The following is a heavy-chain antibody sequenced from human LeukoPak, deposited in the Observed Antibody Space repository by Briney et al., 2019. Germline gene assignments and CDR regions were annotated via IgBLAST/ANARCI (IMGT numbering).Heavy chain of an antibody. CDR1: GGSISSGSYY. J-gene: IGHJ4*02. Sequence: TLSLTCTVSGGSISSGSYYWSWIRQPAGKGLEWIGRIYTSGSTNYNPSLKSRVTISVDTSKNQFSLKLSSVTAADTAVYYCARSGEQQLVFETEWDSDYWGQGTLVTVSS. CDR2: IYTSGST. V-gene: IGHV4-61*02. D-gene: IGHD6-13*01. CDR3: ARSGEQQLVFETEWDSDY.